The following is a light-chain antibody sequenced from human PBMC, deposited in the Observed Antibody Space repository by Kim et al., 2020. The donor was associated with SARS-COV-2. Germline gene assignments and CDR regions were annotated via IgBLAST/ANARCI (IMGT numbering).Light chain of an antibody. CDR3: QQYDGLPLT. CDR2: DAA. J-gene: IGKJ4*01. CDR1: QDIRYY. V-gene: IGKV1-33*01. Sequence: DIQMTQSPSSLSASEGDRVTISCQASQDIRYYLNWYQQKPGKAPKLLIFDAAELEPGVPSRFSGSGSGTDFTLTINSLQPEDIGVYYCQQYDGLPLTFGGGTKVDIK.